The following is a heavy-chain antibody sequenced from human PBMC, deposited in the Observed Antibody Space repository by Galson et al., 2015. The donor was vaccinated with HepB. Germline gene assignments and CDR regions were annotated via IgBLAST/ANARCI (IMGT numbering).Heavy chain of an antibody. CDR1: GFTFSSYA. Sequence: SLRLSCAASGFTFSSYAMHWVRQAPGKGLEWVAVISYDGSNKYYADSVKGRFTISRDNSKNTLYLQMNSLRAEDTAVYYCARVGARFNYYYGMDVWGQGTTVTVSS. J-gene: IGHJ6*02. CDR3: ARVGARFNYYYGMDV. V-gene: IGHV3-30-3*01. D-gene: IGHD1-26*01. CDR2: ISYDGSNK.